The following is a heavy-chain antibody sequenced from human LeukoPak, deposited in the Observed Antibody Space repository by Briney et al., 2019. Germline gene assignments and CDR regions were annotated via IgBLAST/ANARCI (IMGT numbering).Heavy chain of an antibody. Sequence: GGSLRLSCAASGFTFSSYAMSWVRQAPGKGLEWVSGISGSGVTYFADSVKGRFTISRDNSKNTLYLQMNSLRVEDTAIYYCARKPAPADWGQGTLVTVSS. D-gene: IGHD6-25*01. CDR1: GFTFSSYA. J-gene: IGHJ4*01. CDR3: ARKPAPAD. CDR2: ISGSGVT. V-gene: IGHV3-23*01.